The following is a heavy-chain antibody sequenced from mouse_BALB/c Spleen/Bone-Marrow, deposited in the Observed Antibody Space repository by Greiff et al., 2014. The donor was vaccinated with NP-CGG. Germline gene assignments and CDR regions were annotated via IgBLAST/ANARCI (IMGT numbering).Heavy chain of an antibody. Sequence: VQLQQSGPELVKPGASVKMSCKASGYTFTNYVMHWVKQKPGQGLEWIGYINPYNDGTKYNEKFKGKTTLTSDTSSSTAYMKLSSLDSEDSTVYYCARGGNYWYFDVWGAGTSVTVSS. CDR1: GYTFTNYV. CDR3: ARGGNYWYFDV. J-gene: IGHJ1*01. D-gene: IGHD2-1*01. V-gene: IGHV1-14*01. CDR2: INPYNDGT.